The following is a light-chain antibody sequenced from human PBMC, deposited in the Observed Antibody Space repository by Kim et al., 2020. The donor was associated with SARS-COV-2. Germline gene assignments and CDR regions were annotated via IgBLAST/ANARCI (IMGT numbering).Light chain of an antibody. CDR3: AAWDDSLNGVV. CDR2: SNN. J-gene: IGLJ2*01. Sequence: GQGVTISCSGRSSNLGSNTVNWYQQLPGTSPKLLIYSNNQRPSGVPDRFSGSKSGTSASLAISGLQSEDEADYYCAAWDDSLNGVVFGGGTQLTVL. V-gene: IGLV1-44*01. CDR1: SSNLGSNT.